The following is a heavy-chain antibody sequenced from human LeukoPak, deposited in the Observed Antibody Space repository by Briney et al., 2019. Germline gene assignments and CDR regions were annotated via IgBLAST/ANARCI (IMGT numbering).Heavy chain of an antibody. J-gene: IGHJ4*02. CDR2: INQDGNDK. CDR1: GFTFNSYG. Sequence: GGSLRLSCAASGFTFNSYGMNWVRQAPGKGLEWVANINQDGNDKYYVDSVKGRFTISRDNAKRSLYLQMNSLRAEDTAVYYCARDLFSYGANQDDFWGQGTLVTVSS. D-gene: IGHD5-18*01. CDR3: ARDLFSYGANQDDF. V-gene: IGHV3-7*01.